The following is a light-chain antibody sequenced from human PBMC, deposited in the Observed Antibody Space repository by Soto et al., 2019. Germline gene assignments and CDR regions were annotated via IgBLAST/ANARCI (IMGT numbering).Light chain of an antibody. CDR2: GAS. CDR3: QQSYTTPRT. V-gene: IGKV1-39*01. Sequence: QMTQSPSSLSASVGARITITCRASQSIRTSLNWYQQKPGKAPRLLIYGASTLQSGVPSRFSGSGSATDFTLTVSSLQPEVSAIYYCQQSYTTPRTFGQGTKVEV. J-gene: IGKJ1*01. CDR1: QSIRTS.